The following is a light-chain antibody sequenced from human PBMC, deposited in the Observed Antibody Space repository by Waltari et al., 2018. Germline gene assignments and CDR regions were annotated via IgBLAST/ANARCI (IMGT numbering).Light chain of an antibody. CDR3: QQRSNWPPIT. V-gene: IGKV3-15*01. CDR1: QSVSNN. J-gene: IGKJ5*01. CDR2: DAS. Sequence: EAMMTQSPATLSVSPGDRATLSCRASQSVSNNVAWFQQKPGQAPSLLIYDASTRATGVPARFSGSGSGTEFTLTISSLQTEDFAVYYCQQRSNWPPITFGQGTRLEIK.